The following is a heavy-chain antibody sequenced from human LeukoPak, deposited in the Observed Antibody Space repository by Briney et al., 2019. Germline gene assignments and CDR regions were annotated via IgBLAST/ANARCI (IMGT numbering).Heavy chain of an antibody. Sequence: GSVRGSCTDTGYTYTVDLICCGREAPGQGLEWMGWINPNSGGTNYAQKFQGRVTMTRDTSISTAYMELSRLRSDDTAVYYCVGVTFSDFDYWGHGTLVTVSS. CDR3: VGVTFSDFDY. J-gene: IGHJ4*01. D-gene: IGHD1-20*01. CDR1: GYTYTVDL. CDR2: INPNSGGT. V-gene: IGHV1-2*02.